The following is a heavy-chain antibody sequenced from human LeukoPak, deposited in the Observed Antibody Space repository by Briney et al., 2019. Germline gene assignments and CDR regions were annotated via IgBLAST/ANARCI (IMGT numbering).Heavy chain of an antibody. CDR2: ISSSTSYI. D-gene: IGHD2-2*01. V-gene: IGHV3-21*01. CDR3: AREGIYCSSTSCYFDY. J-gene: IGHJ4*02. Sequence: GGSLRLSCAASGFTFSSYSMNWVRQAPGKGLEWVSSISSSTSYIYYADSVKGRFTISRDNAKNPLYLQMNSLRAEDTAVYYCAREGIYCSSTSCYFDYWGQGTLVTVSS. CDR1: GFTFSSYS.